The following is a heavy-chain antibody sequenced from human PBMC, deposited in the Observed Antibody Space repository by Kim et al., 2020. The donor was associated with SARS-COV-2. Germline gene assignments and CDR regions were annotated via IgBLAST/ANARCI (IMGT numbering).Heavy chain of an antibody. D-gene: IGHD3-22*01. Sequence: YTNYADAVKGRFTISRDNAETSMYLQMSSLRVDDTAIYYCARRVVADAFDIRGQGTLVTVSS. CDR3: ARRVVADAFDI. J-gene: IGHJ3*02. V-gene: IGHV3-11*03. CDR2: YT.